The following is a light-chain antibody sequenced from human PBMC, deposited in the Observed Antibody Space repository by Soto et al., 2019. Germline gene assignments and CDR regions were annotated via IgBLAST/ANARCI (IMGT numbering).Light chain of an antibody. CDR2: EVS. CDR3: SSYTSSSTPYV. Sequence: QSVLTQPASVSGSPGQSITIPCTGTSSDVGGYNYVSWYQQHPGKAPNLMIYEVSNRPSGVSNRFSGSKSGNTASLTISGLQAEDEADYYCSSYTSSSTPYVFGTGTKLTVL. CDR1: SSDVGGYNY. J-gene: IGLJ1*01. V-gene: IGLV2-14*01.